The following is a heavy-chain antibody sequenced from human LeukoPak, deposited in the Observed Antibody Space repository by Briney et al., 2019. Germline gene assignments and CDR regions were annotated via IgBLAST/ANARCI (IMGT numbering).Heavy chain of an antibody. Sequence: SETLSLTCTVSGGSISSYYWSWIRQPPGKGLEWIGYIYYSGSTNYNPSLKSRVTISVDTSKNQFSLKLSSVTAADTAVYYCARGYGGNSGGDYWGRGTLVTVSS. CDR3: ARGYGGNSGGDY. J-gene: IGHJ4*02. V-gene: IGHV4-59*01. CDR1: GGSISSYY. D-gene: IGHD4-23*01. CDR2: IYYSGST.